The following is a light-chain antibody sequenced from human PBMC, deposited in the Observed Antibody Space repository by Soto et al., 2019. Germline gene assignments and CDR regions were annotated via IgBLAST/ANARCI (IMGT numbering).Light chain of an antibody. Sequence: EIVLTQSPATLSLSPGERATLSCRASQGVSSYLAWYQQKPGQAPRLLIYGASNRATGIPDRFRGSGSGTDFTLTFSRLEPEDFAVYYCEYYGSSITFGGGTKVDIK. V-gene: IGKV3-20*01. CDR2: GAS. CDR3: EYYGSSIT. CDR1: QGVSSY. J-gene: IGKJ4*01.